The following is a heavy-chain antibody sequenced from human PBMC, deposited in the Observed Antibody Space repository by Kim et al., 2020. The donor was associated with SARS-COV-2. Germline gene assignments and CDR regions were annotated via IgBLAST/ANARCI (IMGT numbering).Heavy chain of an antibody. Sequence: GSLRLSCAVYGGSFSGYYWSWIRQPPGKGLEWIGEINHSGSTNYNPSLKSRVTISVDTSKNQFSLKLSSVTAADTAVYYCARGPWGDDYWGQGTLVTVSS. V-gene: IGHV4-34*01. CDR1: GGSFSGYY. CDR3: ARGPWGDDY. D-gene: IGHD7-27*01. CDR2: INHSGST. J-gene: IGHJ4*02.